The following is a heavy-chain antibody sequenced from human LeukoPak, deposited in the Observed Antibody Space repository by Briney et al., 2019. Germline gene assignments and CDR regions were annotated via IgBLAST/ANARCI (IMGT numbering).Heavy chain of an antibody. D-gene: IGHD3-10*01. CDR1: GYTFTSHY. CDR2: INPNSGST. CDR3: ARSEYYGSGSFDY. J-gene: IGHJ4*02. V-gene: IGHV1-46*01. Sequence: ASVKVSCKASGYTFTSHYINWVRQAPGQGLEWMGIINPNSGSTDYAQKFRGRVILTRDTSTSTFYMELSSLRSADTAVYYCARSEYYGSGSFDYWGQGTLVTVSS.